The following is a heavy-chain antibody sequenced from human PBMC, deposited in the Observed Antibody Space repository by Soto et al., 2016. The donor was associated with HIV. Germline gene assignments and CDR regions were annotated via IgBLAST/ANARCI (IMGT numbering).Heavy chain of an antibody. J-gene: IGHJ4*02. V-gene: IGHV3-66*01. D-gene: IGHD6-19*01. CDR3: ATDAGYSSGWGFDY. Sequence: EVQLVESGGGLVQPGGSLRLSCAAAKFTVSSNYMTWVRQAPGKGLEWVSLIYSGGRTYYADSVRGRFTISRDSSKNTLYLQMNSLRAEDTAVYYCATDAGYSSGWGFDYWGQGTRGLRLL. CDR1: KFTVSSNY. CDR2: IYSGGRT.